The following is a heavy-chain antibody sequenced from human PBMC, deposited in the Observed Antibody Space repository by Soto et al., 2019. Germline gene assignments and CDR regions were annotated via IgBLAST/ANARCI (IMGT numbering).Heavy chain of an antibody. V-gene: IGHV4-39*01. Sequence: SETLSLTCTVSGGSVISSSYCWGWVRQPPGKGLEWIGSVYYSGSTYYNPSFKSRVTISVDTSKNQFSLKLSSVTAADTAVYYCARVPYDSSGYYPRYYFDYWGQGTLVTVSS. CDR1: GGSVISSSYC. CDR2: VYYSGST. J-gene: IGHJ4*02. D-gene: IGHD3-22*01. CDR3: ARVPYDSSGYYPRYYFDY.